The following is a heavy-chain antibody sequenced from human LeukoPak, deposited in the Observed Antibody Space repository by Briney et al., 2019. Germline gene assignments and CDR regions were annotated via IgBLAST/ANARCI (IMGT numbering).Heavy chain of an antibody. Sequence: GESLKISCKGSGYTFSSYWIGWVRQMPGKGLERMGIIYPGDSDTRYSPSFRGQVTISADKSISSAYLQWSSLQASDTAMYYCARRGTGEFFDYWGQGTLVTVSS. V-gene: IGHV5-51*01. D-gene: IGHD7-27*01. CDR3: ARRGTGEFFDY. CDR1: GYTFSSYW. J-gene: IGHJ4*02. CDR2: IYPGDSDT.